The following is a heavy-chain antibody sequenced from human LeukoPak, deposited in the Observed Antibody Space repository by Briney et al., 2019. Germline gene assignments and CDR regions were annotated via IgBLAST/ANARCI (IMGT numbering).Heavy chain of an antibody. CDR1: RYSFTDYY. V-gene: IGHV1-2*02. Sequence: ASVKVSFKASRYSFTDYYVHWVRQAPGQGLEWMGWINPNSGDTNYVQKFQGRVTMTRDTSVTTAYMELSSLTSDDTAVYYCARCRDGYNYDYWGQGTLVTVSS. CDR3: ARCRDGYNYDY. CDR2: INPNSGDT. D-gene: IGHD5-12*01. J-gene: IGHJ4*02.